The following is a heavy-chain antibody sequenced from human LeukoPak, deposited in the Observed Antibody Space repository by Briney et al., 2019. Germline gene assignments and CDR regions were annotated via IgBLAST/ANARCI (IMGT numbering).Heavy chain of an antibody. J-gene: IGHJ6*03. CDR3: AKIPYGDYVLDYYYYMDA. CDR1: GFAFRSHA. V-gene: IGHV3-30*02. Sequence: GSLRLSCTASGFAFRSHAMHWVRQAPGKGLEWVAFIRYDGSKKFYADSVMGRFTISRDNSKNTLYLQMNSLRAEDTAVYYCAKIPYGDYVLDYYYYMDAWGKGTTVTISS. D-gene: IGHD4-17*01. CDR2: IRYDGSKK.